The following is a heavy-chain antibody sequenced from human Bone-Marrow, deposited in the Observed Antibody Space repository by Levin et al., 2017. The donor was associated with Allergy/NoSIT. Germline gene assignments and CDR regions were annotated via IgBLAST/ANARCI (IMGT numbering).Heavy chain of an antibody. V-gene: IGHV4-4*07. CDR3: AGSIAALKTYDYYYYGMDV. CDR1: GGSISSSY. CDR2: IYTSGST. J-gene: IGHJ6*02. D-gene: IGHD6-6*01. Sequence: SQTLSLTCTVSGGSISSSYWSWIRQPAGKGLEWIGRIYTSGSTNYNPSLKSRVTMSVDTSKNQFSLKLSSVTAADTAVYYCAGSIAALKTYDYYYYGMDVWGQGTTVTVSS.